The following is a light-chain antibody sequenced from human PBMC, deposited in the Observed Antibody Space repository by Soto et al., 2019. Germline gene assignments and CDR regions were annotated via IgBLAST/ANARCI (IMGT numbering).Light chain of an antibody. CDR3: QQYGASPNT. V-gene: IGKV3-20*01. Sequence: EIVLTQSPGTLSLSPGERATLSCRASQSVSSNYLAWYQQKPGQAPSFLIYGASSRATGIPDRFSGSGSGTDFTLTISRLEPEDFAVYYCQQYGASPNTFGQGTRLDIK. CDR2: GAS. CDR1: QSVSSNY. J-gene: IGKJ5*01.